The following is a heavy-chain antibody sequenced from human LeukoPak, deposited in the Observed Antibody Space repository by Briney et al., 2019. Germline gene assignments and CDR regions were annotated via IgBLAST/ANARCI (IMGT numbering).Heavy chain of an antibody. V-gene: IGHV1-69*13. CDR2: IIPIFGTA. CDR1: GGTFSSYA. CDR3: ARDLRQALRGSSVWFDP. Sequence: SVKVSCKASGGTFSSYAISWVRQAPGQGLEWMGGIIPIFGTANYAQKFQGRVTITADESTSTAYMELSSLRSEDTAVYYCARDLRQALRGSSVWFDPWGQGALVTVSS. J-gene: IGHJ5*02. D-gene: IGHD3-16*01.